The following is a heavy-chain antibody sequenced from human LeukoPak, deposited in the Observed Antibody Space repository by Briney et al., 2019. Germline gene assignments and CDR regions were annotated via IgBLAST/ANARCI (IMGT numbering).Heavy chain of an antibody. CDR3: ATGAAGYYYYGMDV. J-gene: IGHJ6*02. Sequence: GASVKVSCKASGYTFTSYDINWVRQATGQGLEWMGWMNPNSGNTGYAQKFQGRVTMTRNTSISTAYMELSSLRSEDTAVYYCATGAAGYYYYGMDVWGQGTTVTVSS. D-gene: IGHD1-14*01. CDR1: GYTFTSYD. V-gene: IGHV1-8*01. CDR2: MNPNSGNT.